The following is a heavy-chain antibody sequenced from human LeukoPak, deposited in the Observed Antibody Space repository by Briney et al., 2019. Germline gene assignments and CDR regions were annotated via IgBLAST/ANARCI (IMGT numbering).Heavy chain of an antibody. J-gene: IGHJ6*02. D-gene: IGHD5-12*01. V-gene: IGHV3-20*01. CDR2: INWNGGST. CDR1: GFTFDDYG. CDR3: ARDSGYDSGPNYYYYYGMDV. Sequence: RPGGSLRLSCAASGFTFDDYGMSWVRHAPGKGLEWVSGINWNGGSTGYADSVKGRFTISRDNAKNSLYLQMNSLRAEDTALYHCARDSGYDSGPNYYYYYGMDVWGQGTTVTVSS.